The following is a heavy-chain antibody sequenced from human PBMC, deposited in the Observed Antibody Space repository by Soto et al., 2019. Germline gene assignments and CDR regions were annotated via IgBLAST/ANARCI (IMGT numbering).Heavy chain of an antibody. CDR3: ARGVRTMFRVVTSWFDP. J-gene: IGHJ5*02. V-gene: IGHV4-34*01. D-gene: IGHD3-3*01. CDR1: GGSFSGYY. CDR2: INHSGST. Sequence: PSETLSLTCAVYGGSFSGYYWSWIRQPPGKGLEWIGEINHSGSTNYNPSLKSRVTISVDTSKNQFSLKLSSVTAADTAVYYCARGVRTMFRVVTSWFDPWGQAILLTV.